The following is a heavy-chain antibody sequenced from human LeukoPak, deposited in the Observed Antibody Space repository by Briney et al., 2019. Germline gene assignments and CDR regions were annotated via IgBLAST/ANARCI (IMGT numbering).Heavy chain of an antibody. Sequence: GGSLRLSCAASGFTFSSYEMNWVRQAPRKGLQWVSYISSSGSTIYYADSVKGRFTISRDNAKNSLYLQMNSLRAEDTAVYYCARCDVLRYFDWSRPFDYWGQGTLVTVSS. D-gene: IGHD3-9*01. CDR1: GFTFSSYE. V-gene: IGHV3-48*03. CDR3: ARCDVLRYFDWSRPFDY. J-gene: IGHJ4*02. CDR2: ISSSGSTI.